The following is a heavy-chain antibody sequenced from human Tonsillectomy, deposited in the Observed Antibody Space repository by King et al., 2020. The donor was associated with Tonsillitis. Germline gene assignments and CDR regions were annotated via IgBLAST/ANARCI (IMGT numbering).Heavy chain of an antibody. Sequence: QLVQSGAEVKKPGASVKVSCKASGYTFTGYYMHWVRQAPGQGLEWMGWINPNSGGTNYAQKFQGRVTMTRDTSISTAYMELSGLRSDGTAVYYCAIPSGSSGYYPIDYWGQGTLVTVSS. CDR1: GYTFTGYY. J-gene: IGHJ4*02. CDR2: INPNSGGT. D-gene: IGHD3-22*01. V-gene: IGHV1-2*02. CDR3: AIPSGSSGYYPIDY.